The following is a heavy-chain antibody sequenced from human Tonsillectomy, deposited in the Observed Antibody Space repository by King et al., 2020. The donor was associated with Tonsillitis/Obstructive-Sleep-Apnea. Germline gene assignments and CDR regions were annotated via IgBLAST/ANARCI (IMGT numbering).Heavy chain of an antibody. D-gene: IGHD6-19*01. CDR1: GGTFSSYA. CDR2: IIPILGIA. Sequence: QLVQSGAEVKKPGSSVKVSCKASGGTFSSYAITWVRQAPGQGLEWMGGIIPILGIANYAQKFQSRVTFTADRSTSTAYMELNSLRSEDKAMYYCARDKAAAGIAVAAMDAFDIWGQGTMVTVSS. CDR3: ARDKAAAGIAVAAMDAFDI. J-gene: IGHJ3*02. V-gene: IGHV1-69*10.